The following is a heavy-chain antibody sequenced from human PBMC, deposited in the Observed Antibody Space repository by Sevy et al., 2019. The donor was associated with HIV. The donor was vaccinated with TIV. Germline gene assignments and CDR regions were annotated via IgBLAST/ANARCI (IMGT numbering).Heavy chain of an antibody. J-gene: IGHJ3*02. D-gene: IGHD3-22*01. Sequence: GGSLRLSCAASGFTFSSYSMNWVRQAPGKGLEWVSYISSSSSTRYYADSVKGRFTITRDNAKYSLYLPMNSRRDEDTAVYYCAREKYYCDSSDAFDIWGQGTMVTVSS. CDR1: GFTFSSYS. V-gene: IGHV3-48*02. CDR3: AREKYYCDSSDAFDI. CDR2: ISSSSSTR.